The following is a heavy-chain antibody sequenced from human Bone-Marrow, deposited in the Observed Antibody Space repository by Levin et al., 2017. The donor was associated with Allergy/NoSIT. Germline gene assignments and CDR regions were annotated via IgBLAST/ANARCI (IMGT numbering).Heavy chain of an antibody. Sequence: PGESLKISCAASGFTFSSYAMSWVRQAPGKGLEWVSAISGSGGSTYYADSVKGRFTISRDNSKNTLYLQMNSLRAEDTAVYYCAKDRSDGDYEVYYFDYWGQGTLVTVSS. CDR2: ISGSGGST. CDR3: AKDRSDGDYEVYYFDY. V-gene: IGHV3-23*01. D-gene: IGHD4-17*01. CDR1: GFTFSSYA. J-gene: IGHJ4*02.